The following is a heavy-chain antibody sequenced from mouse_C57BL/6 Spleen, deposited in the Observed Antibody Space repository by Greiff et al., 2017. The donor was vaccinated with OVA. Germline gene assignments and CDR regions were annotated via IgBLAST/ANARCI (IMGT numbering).Heavy chain of an antibody. CDR3: AKGGTTVVAWYFDV. J-gene: IGHJ1*03. Sequence: VQLQQSGPDLVAPSQSLSITCTVSGFSLTSYGVSWVRQPPGKGLEWLGVIWGDGSTNYHSALISRLSISKDNSKSQVVLKLNSLQTDDTATYYCAKGGTTVVAWYFDVGGTGTTVTVSS. D-gene: IGHD1-1*01. CDR1: GFSLTSYG. CDR2: IWGDGST. V-gene: IGHV2-3*01.